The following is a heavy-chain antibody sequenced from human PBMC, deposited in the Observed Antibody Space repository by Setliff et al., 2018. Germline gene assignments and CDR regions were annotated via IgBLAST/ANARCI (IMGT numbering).Heavy chain of an antibody. D-gene: IGHD5-18*01. V-gene: IGHV4-34*01. J-gene: IGHJ6*02. CDR1: GESFSNNY. CDR3: VRDRTAYSYGLDV. CDR2: SNHGGST. Sequence: SETLSLTCSVYGESFSNNYWSWIRQTPGKGLEWIGESNHGGSTSYHPSLKSRLTMSVDTSKNQFSLNLNSVTAADTAVYYCVRDRTAYSYGLDVWGQGTTVTVSS.